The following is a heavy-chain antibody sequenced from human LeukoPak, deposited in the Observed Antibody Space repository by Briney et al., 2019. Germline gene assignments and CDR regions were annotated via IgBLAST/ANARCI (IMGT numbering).Heavy chain of an antibody. CDR3: VLIPNTAPFPNCFDP. V-gene: IGHV3-21*01. Sequence: KPGGSLRLSCAASGYTFSTYTMNWFRQAPGKGLEWVSSIGTSSSSIYYADSVRGRFTISRDNARNSVYLQLNSAGAEDTSDYWCVLIPNTAPFPNCFDPWGKETVVTVSS. CDR1: GYTFSTYT. D-gene: IGHD2-2*02. CDR2: IGTSSSSI. J-gene: IGHJ5*02.